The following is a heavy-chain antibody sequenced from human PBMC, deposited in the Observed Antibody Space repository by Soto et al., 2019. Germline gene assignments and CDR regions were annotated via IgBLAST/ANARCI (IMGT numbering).Heavy chain of an antibody. CDR2: IYSGGST. Sequence: EVPLVESGGGLVQPGGSLRLSCAASGFTVSRSYMNWVRQAPGKGLEWVSLIYSGGSTYYSDSVKGRFTISRHNSEXMXXLQMNSLRTEDTAVYYCVRDAGRGYEYSDFDAFDIWGQGTMVTVSS. D-gene: IGHD5-12*01. CDR1: GFTVSRSY. J-gene: IGHJ3*02. CDR3: VRDAGRGYEYSDFDAFDI. V-gene: IGHV3-53*04.